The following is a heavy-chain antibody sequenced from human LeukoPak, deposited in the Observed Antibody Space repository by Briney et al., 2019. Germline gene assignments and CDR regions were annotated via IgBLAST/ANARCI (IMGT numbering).Heavy chain of an antibody. V-gene: IGHV4-59*08. CDR2: IYYSGST. CDR3: ARRGGYSYDFRFDY. D-gene: IGHD5-12*01. Sequence: SSETLSLTCTVSGGSISSYYWSWIRQPPGKGLEWIGYIYYSGSTNYNPSLESRVTISVDTSKNQFSLKLSSVTAADTAVYYCARRGGYSYDFRFDYWGQGILVTVSS. J-gene: IGHJ4*02. CDR1: GGSISSYY.